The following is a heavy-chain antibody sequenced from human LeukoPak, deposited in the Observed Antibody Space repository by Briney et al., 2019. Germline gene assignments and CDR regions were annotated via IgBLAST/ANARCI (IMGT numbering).Heavy chain of an antibody. Sequence: GGSLRPSCAASGFTFTNAWMSWVRQAPGKGLEWVGRIKSNTDGGTTDYAAPVKGRFTISRDDSKNTLYLQMNSLNTEDTAMYYCTTDWRYASGRPALFDSWGQGTLVTVSS. CDR1: GFTFTNAW. V-gene: IGHV3-15*01. CDR3: TTDWRYASGRPALFDS. D-gene: IGHD3-10*01. CDR2: IKSNTDGGTT. J-gene: IGHJ4*02.